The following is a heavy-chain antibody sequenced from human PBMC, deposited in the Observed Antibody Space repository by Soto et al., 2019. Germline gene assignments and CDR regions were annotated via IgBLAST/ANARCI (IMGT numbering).Heavy chain of an antibody. J-gene: IGHJ6*02. Sequence: ASVKVSCKASGYSFAGYLLHWVRQAPGQGLEWMGWINTDSGDTKYERKFQGRVTMTRDTSTSTGYMELSSLRSDDTAVYYCARPTDFYYYAMDVWGQGTKVTVSS. CDR2: INTDSGDT. CDR1: GYSFAGYL. CDR3: ARPTDFYYYAMDV. V-gene: IGHV1-2*02.